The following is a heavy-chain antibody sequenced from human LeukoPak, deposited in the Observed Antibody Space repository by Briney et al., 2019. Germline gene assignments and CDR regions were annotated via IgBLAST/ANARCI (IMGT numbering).Heavy chain of an antibody. CDR1: GYTFTSYG. CDR2: ISAYNGNT. Sequence: ASVKVSCKASGYTFTSYGFSWVRQAPGQGLEWMGWISAYNGNTHYAQKLQDRVAMTTDTSTSTAYMELRSLRSDDTAVYYCARGPIAAASTWHNWFDPWGQGTLVTVSS. J-gene: IGHJ5*02. D-gene: IGHD6-13*01. V-gene: IGHV1-18*01. CDR3: ARGPIAAASTWHNWFDP.